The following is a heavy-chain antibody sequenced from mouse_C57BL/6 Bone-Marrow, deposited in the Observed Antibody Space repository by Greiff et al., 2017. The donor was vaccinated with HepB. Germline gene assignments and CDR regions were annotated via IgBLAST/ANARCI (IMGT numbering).Heavy chain of an antibody. V-gene: IGHV14-4*01. CDR3: TTPLIYYYGSSLYYAMDY. D-gene: IGHD1-1*01. Sequence: EVKLVESGAELVRPGASVKLSCTASGFNIKDDYMHWVKQRPEQGLEWIGWIDPENGDTEYASKFQGKATITADTSSNTAYLQLSSLTSEDTAVYYCTTPLIYYYGSSLYYAMDYWGQGTSVTVSS. J-gene: IGHJ4*01. CDR2: IDPENGDT. CDR1: GFNIKDDY.